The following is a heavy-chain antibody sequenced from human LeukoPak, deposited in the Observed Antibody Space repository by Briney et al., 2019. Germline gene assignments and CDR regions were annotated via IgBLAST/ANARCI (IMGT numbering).Heavy chain of an antibody. CDR3: ARVGNVLLRIYAFDI. V-gene: IGHV4-30-4*01. D-gene: IGHD3-10*01. J-gene: IGHJ3*02. CDR1: GVSISSGDYY. CDR2: IYYSGST. Sequence: SETLSLTCTVSGVSISSGDYYWSWIRQPPGKGLEWIGYIYYSGSTYYNPSLKSRVTISVDTSKNQFSLKLSSVTAADTAVYYCARVGNVLLRIYAFDIWGQGTMVTVSS.